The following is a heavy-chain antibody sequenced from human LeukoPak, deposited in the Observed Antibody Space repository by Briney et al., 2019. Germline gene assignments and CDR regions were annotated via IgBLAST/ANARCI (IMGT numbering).Heavy chain of an antibody. CDR1: GFTFSSYW. Sequence: PGGSLRLSCAASGFTFSSYWMSWVRQAPGKGLEWVANIKQDGSEKYYVDSVKGRFTISRDNAKKSLYLQMNSLRAEDTAVYYCAREGWFGELFQTINWFDPWGQGTLVTVSS. J-gene: IGHJ5*02. CDR3: AREGWFGELFQTINWFDP. CDR2: IKQDGSEK. V-gene: IGHV3-7*01. D-gene: IGHD3-10*01.